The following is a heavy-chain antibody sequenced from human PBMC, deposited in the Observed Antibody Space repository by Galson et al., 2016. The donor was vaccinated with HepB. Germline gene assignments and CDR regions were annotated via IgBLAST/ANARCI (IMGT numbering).Heavy chain of an antibody. CDR1: GGSFSDFY. Sequence: SETLSLTCAVYGGSFSDFYWTWIRQPPGKGLEWIGEINHSGSTNNNPSLKGRVSISADTSKNQFSLKLTSVTAADTAVYYCARLHLSEAGYLYLYSYMDVWGKGTTVTVSS. CDR3: ARLHLSEAGYLYLYSYMDV. V-gene: IGHV4-34*01. CDR2: INHSGST. J-gene: IGHJ6*03. D-gene: IGHD6-19*01.